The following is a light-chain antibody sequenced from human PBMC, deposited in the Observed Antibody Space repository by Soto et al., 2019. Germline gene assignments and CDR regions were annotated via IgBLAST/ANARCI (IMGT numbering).Light chain of an antibody. Sequence: IQVTQSPSSLSASVVDRVTITCLTSQGIRSALGWYQQKPGKAPKLLIYKASTLKSGVPSRFSGSGSGTEFTLTISSLQPDDFATYYCQHYNSYSEAFGQGTKVDIK. CDR3: QHYNSYSEA. CDR1: QGIRSA. CDR2: KAS. V-gene: IGKV1-5*03. J-gene: IGKJ1*01.